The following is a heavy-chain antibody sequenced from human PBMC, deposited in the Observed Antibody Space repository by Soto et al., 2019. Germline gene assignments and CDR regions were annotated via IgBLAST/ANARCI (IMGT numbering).Heavy chain of an antibody. Sequence: GESLKISCKGSGYSFTSYWIGWVRQMPGKGLEWMGIIYPGDSDTRYSPPFQGQVTISADKSISTAYLQWSSLKASDTAMYYCARAMVRGKNYYGMDVWGQGTTVTVS. CDR2: IYPGDSDT. CDR1: GYSFTSYW. D-gene: IGHD3-10*01. CDR3: ARAMVRGKNYYGMDV. V-gene: IGHV5-51*01. J-gene: IGHJ6*02.